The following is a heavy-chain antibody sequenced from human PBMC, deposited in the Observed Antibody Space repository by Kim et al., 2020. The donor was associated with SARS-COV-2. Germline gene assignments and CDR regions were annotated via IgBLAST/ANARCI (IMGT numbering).Heavy chain of an antibody. Sequence: GGSLRLSCAASGFRFSDFAMHWVRQAPGKGLEWVAAILYDGSGKYYAGPVKGRFTISRDNSRNTLYLQMGSLRLEDTAGYHCSPVAVPVGVVFWGQGTLV. J-gene: IGHJ4*02. D-gene: IGHD3-3*01. V-gene: IGHV3-30-3*01. CDR2: ILYDGSGK. CDR3: SPVAVPVGVVF. CDR1: GFRFSDFA.